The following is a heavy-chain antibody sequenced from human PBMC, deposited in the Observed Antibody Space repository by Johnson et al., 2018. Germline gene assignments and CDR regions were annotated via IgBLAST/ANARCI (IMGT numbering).Heavy chain of an antibody. Sequence: VQLVESGGGLVKPGGSXRLSCAASGFTFSSYSMNWVRQAPGKGLEWVSSISSSSSYIYYADSVKGRFTSSRDNSKNPLYLQMNSLRAEEPAEYYCSREGCSSTTCYAYGMYVWGQGTTVTVSS. D-gene: IGHD2-2*01. CDR1: GFTFSSYS. J-gene: IGHJ6*02. V-gene: IGHV3-21*04. CDR3: SREGCSSTTCYAYGMYV. CDR2: ISSSSSYI.